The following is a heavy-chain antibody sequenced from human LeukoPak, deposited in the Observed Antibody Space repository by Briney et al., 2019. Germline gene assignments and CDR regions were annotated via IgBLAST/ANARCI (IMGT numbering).Heavy chain of an antibody. Sequence: ASVKVSCKASGYTLSGYDINWVRQATGQGLESMGWINPNSLIPGYAQKFQGRVTLTMDTSINTAYMELSGLTSDDTAVYYCARVKRVPEVWFDPWGQGTLVTVSS. CDR3: ARVKRVPEVWFDP. CDR1: GYTLSGYD. J-gene: IGHJ5*02. V-gene: IGHV1-8*01. D-gene: IGHD6-25*01. CDR2: INPNSLIP.